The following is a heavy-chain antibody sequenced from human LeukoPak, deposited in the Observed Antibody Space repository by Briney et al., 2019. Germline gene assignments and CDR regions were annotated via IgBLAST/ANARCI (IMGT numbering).Heavy chain of an antibody. V-gene: IGHV3-33*01. CDR2: IWYDGSDK. CDR3: QRDRAAITYSAL. D-gene: IGHD6-25*01. Sequence: GGSLRLSCVASRFTFKNFCMHWVRQAPGKGLEWVAVIWYDGSDKYKSDSAKGRFTISRANSKTTLYLQRNSLRAKDTPLYYCQRDRAAITYSALWGQATLLTLPS. J-gene: IGHJ4*02. CDR1: RFTFKNFC.